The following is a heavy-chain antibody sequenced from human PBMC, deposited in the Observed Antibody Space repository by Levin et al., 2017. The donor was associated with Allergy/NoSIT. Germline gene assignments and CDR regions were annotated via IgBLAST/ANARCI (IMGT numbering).Heavy chain of an antibody. D-gene: IGHD3-10*01. V-gene: IGHV4-34*01. CDR1: GGSFSGYN. J-gene: IGHJ4*02. CDR3: ARARNLIIRGPFVY. Sequence: SQTLSLTCALYGGSFSGYNWTWIRQPPGKGLEWIGEINHSGSTNYNPSLKSRVTMSVDTSKKQFSLRLSSVTAADTAVYYCARARNLIIRGPFVYWGQGTLVTVSS. CDR2: INHSGST.